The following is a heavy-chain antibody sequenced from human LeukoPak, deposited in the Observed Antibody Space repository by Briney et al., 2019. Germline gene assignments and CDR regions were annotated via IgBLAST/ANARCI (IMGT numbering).Heavy chain of an antibody. CDR2: ISSSRSFT. J-gene: IGHJ4*02. CDR3: ARGRRTAVVTDFDY. Sequence: NPGGSLRLSCAASGFSFSDHYMSWIRQAPGKGLEWVSYISSSRSFTNYADSVKGRFTISRDNAKNSLYLQMNSLRDEDTAVYYCARGRRTAVVTDFDYWGQGILVTVSS. D-gene: IGHD2-21*02. CDR1: GFSFSDHY. V-gene: IGHV3-11*06.